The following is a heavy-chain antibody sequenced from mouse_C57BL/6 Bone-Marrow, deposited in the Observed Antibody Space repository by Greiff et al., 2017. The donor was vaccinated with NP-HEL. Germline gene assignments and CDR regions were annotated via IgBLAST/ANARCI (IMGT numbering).Heavy chain of an antibody. CDR1: GYAFSSSW. CDR2: IYPGDGAT. J-gene: IGHJ2*01. V-gene: IGHV1-82*01. Sequence: QVQLQQSGPELVKPGASVKISCKASGYAFSSSWMNWVKQRPGKGLEWIGRIYPGDGATNYNGKFKGKATLTADKSSSTAYMHLSSLTSEDSAVYFCARCYYVSSYDYWGQGTTLTVSS. CDR3: ARCYYVSSYDY. D-gene: IGHD1-1*01.